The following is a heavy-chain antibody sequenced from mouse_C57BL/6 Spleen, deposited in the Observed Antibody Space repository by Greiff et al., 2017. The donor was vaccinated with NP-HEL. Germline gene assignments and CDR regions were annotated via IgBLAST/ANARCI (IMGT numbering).Heavy chain of an antibody. Sequence: QVQLQQSGAELVRPGASVTLSCKASGYTFTDYEMHWVKQTPVHGLEWIGAIDPETGGTAYNQKFKGKAILTADKSSSTAYMELRSLTYEDAAVYYCTTNYGSSYFDYWGQGTTLTVSS. CDR1: GYTFTDYE. V-gene: IGHV1-15*01. CDR3: TTNYGSSYFDY. D-gene: IGHD1-1*01. J-gene: IGHJ2*01. CDR2: IDPETGGT.